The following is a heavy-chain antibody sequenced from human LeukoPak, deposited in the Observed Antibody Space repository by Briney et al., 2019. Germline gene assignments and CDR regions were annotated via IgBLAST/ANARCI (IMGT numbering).Heavy chain of an antibody. Sequence: GGSLRLSCAASGFTFSSYAMHWVRRAPGTGLEWVALILTDGVKSHYADSVKGRFMIYRDNPKNTLYLQMSSLRAEDTAVYYCARARFTNGWYFNRDYWGQGTLVTVSS. CDR2: ILTDGVKS. D-gene: IGHD6-19*01. CDR3: ARARFTNGWYFNRDY. CDR1: GFTFSSYA. V-gene: IGHV3-30*04. J-gene: IGHJ4*02.